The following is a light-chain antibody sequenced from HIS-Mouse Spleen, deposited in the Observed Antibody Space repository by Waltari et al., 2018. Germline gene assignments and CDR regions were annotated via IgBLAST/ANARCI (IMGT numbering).Light chain of an antibody. CDR3: CSYAGSSTWV. CDR1: SSDVGSNNF. CDR2: EGS. J-gene: IGLJ3*02. Sequence: QSALPQPASVSVSPGQSITISCTGTSSDVGSNNFISWYQQHPGKAPKLMIYEGSQRPSGVSNRFSGSKSGTTASLTISGLQAEDEADYYCCSYAGSSTWVFGGGTKLTVL. V-gene: IGLV2-23*01.